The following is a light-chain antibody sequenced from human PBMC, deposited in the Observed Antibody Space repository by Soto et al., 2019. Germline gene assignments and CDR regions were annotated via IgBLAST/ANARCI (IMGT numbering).Light chain of an antibody. CDR1: SSDVGDYNS. CDR2: DVS. V-gene: IGLV2-11*01. Sequence: QSALTQPRSVSGSPGQSVTISCTGTSSDVGDYNSVSWYQQHPGKAPRFMIYDVSKRPSGVPDRFSGSKSGNTASLTISGLQADDEADYYCSTYVDSSVVFGGGTKLTVL. J-gene: IGLJ2*01. CDR3: STYVDSSVV.